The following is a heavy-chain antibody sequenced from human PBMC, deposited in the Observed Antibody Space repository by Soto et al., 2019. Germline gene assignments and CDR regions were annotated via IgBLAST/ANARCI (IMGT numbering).Heavy chain of an antibody. CDR3: ARLASGWQYYYFDF. CDR2: INHSGST. J-gene: IGHJ2*01. D-gene: IGHD6-19*01. CDR1: GGSFSPYF. Sequence: QVQLQQWGAGLLKPSETRSLTCAVYGGSFSPYFWSWIRQPPGKGLEWIGEINHSGSTNYNPSLTRRATLSVDTSKNQVSLKLTSVTAADTPVYYCARLASGWQYYYFDFWGRGTPVTVSS. V-gene: IGHV4-34*01.